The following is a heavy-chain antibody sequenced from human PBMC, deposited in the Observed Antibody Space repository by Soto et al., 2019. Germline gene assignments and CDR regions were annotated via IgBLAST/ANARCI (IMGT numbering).Heavy chain of an antibody. V-gene: IGHV1-69*02. CDR3: ARLSEVDIGVDPGILYGMDV. Sequence: QVQLVQSGAEVKKPGSSVKVSCKASGGTFSSYTISWVRQAPGQGLEWMGRIIPILGIANYAQKFQGRVKNNAKQSXXTXYXXLSSLRSEDTAVYYCARLSEVDIGVDPGILYGMDVWGQGTTVTVSS. J-gene: IGHJ6*02. CDR2: IIPILGIA. CDR1: GGTFSSYT. D-gene: IGHD2-21*01.